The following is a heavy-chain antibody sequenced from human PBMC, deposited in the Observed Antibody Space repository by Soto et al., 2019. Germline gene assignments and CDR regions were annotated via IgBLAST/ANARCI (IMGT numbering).Heavy chain of an antibody. CDR2: VSWDDDK. CDR1: GFSLSTSGVG. V-gene: IGHV2-5*02. Sequence: QITLKESGPTLVKPTQTLTLTCTFSGFSLSTSGVGVGWVRQPPGKALEWLVFVSWDDDKRYSPALRSRLTITKATSKIQVVLTMTNVAPVYTATYFCAHRRIGVSQWNYGDFDYWGQGTLVTVSS. J-gene: IGHJ4*02. D-gene: IGHD6-19*01. CDR3: AHRRIGVSQWNYGDFDY.